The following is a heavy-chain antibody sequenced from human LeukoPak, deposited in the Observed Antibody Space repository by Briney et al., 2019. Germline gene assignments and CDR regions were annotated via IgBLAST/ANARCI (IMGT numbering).Heavy chain of an antibody. CDR1: GFTVSSNY. Sequence: GGSLRLSCAASGFTVSSNYMSWVRQAPGKGLEWVSVIYSGGSTYCADSVKGRFTISRDNSKNTLYLQMNSLRAEDTAVYYCATFYYVWGSYRYGPDAFDIWGQGTMVTVSS. D-gene: IGHD3-16*02. J-gene: IGHJ3*02. CDR3: ATFYYVWGSYRYGPDAFDI. V-gene: IGHV3-66*01. CDR2: IYSGGST.